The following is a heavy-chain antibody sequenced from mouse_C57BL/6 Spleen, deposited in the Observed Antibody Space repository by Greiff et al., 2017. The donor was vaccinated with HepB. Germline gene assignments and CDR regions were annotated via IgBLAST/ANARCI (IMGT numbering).Heavy chain of an antibody. D-gene: IGHD2-3*01. Sequence: EVQLVESGGGLVKPGGSLKLSCAASGFTFSDYGMHWVRQAPEKGLEWVAYISSGSSTIYYADTVKGRFTISRDNAKNTLFLQMTSLRSEDTAMYYCARGNGYYEGDAMDYWGQGTSVTVSS. V-gene: IGHV5-17*01. CDR1: GFTFSDYG. CDR2: ISSGSSTI. J-gene: IGHJ4*01. CDR3: ARGNGYYEGDAMDY.